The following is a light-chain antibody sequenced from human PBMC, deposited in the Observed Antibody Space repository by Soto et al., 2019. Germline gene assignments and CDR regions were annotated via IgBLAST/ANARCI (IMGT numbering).Light chain of an antibody. CDR3: QKYHNWPIN. J-gene: IGKJ5*01. CDR1: QSVTRS. Sequence: EKVMTQVSATLSFFLVQIAPLSCRASQSVTRSLAWYQQKPGQAPRLLIYGASTRATAIPARFSGSGSGTEFTLTISSLQSEDFAVYYCQKYHNWPINFGQGTRLEIK. CDR2: GAS. V-gene: IGKV3-15*01.